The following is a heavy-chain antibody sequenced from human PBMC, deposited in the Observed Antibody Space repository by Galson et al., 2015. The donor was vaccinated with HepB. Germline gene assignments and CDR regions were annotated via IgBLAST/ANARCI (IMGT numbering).Heavy chain of an antibody. CDR1: GFTFRNYA. Sequence: SLRLSCAASGFTFRNYAMHWVRQAPGKGLEWVALISYDGSNKYYADSVKGRFTIPRDNSKNTHYLQMNSLRTEDTALYYCAREAEALDYWGQGTLVTVSS. CDR3: AREAEALDY. J-gene: IGHJ4*02. V-gene: IGHV3-30*04. D-gene: IGHD6-19*01. CDR2: ISYDGSNK.